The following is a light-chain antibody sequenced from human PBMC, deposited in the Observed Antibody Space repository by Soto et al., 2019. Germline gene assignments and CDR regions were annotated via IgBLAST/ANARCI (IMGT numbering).Light chain of an antibody. CDR1: SSDAGGYNY. CDR3: SSYTSSSTLG. J-gene: IGLJ7*01. Sequence: QSVLTQPASVSGSPGQSITISCTGTSSDAGGYNYVSWYQQHPGKAPKLMIYEVSNRPSGVSNRFSGSKSGNTAYLTISGLQADDEADYYCSSYTSSSTLGFGGGAQLTVL. CDR2: EVS. V-gene: IGLV2-14*01.